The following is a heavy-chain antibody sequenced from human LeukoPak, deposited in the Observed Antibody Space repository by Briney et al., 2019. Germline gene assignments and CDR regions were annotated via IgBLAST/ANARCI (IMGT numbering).Heavy chain of an antibody. D-gene: IGHD6-19*01. J-gene: IGHJ4*02. CDR3: ARGPYGQQWLVPTYFDY. V-gene: IGHV4-34*01. CDR2: INHSGST. Sequence: SETLSLTCAVYGGSFSGYYWSWIRQPPGKGLEWIGEINHSGSTNYNPSLKSRVTISVDTSKNQFSLKLSSVTAADTAVYYCARGPYGQQWLVPTYFDYWGQGTLVTVSS. CDR1: GGSFSGYY.